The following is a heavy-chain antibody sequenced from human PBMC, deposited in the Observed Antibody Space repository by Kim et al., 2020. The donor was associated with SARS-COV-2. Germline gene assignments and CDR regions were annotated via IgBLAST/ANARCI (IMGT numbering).Heavy chain of an antibody. J-gene: IGHJ6*02. D-gene: IGHD3-22*01. CDR2: INPSGGST. CDR1: GYTFTSYY. CDR3: ARDTGGIETITMIVVVPSHYYGMDV. Sequence: ASVKVSCKASGYTFTSYYMHWVRQAPGQGLEWMGIINPSGGSTSYAQKFQGRVTMTRDTSTSTVYMELSSLRSEDTAVYYCARDTGGIETITMIVVVPSHYYGMDVWGQGTTVTVSS. V-gene: IGHV1-46*01.